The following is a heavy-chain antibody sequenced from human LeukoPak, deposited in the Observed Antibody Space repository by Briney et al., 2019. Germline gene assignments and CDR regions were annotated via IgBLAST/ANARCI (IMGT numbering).Heavy chain of an antibody. CDR2: ISAYNGNT. J-gene: IGHJ6*03. D-gene: IGHD1-20*01. Sequence: GASVKVSCKASGYTFASYGISWVRQAPGQGLEWMGWISAYNGNTNYAQKLQGRVTMTTDTSTSTAYMELRSLRSDDTAVYYCARAVTGTTGAYYYYYMDVWGKGTTVTVS. CDR3: ARAVTGTTGAYYYYYMDV. CDR1: GYTFASYG. V-gene: IGHV1-18*01.